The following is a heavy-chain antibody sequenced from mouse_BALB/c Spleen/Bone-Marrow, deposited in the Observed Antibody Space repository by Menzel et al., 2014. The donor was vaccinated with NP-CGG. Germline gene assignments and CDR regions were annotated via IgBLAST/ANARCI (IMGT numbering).Heavy chain of an antibody. CDR2: ISRGGST. CDR1: GFTFXSYA. D-gene: IGHD1-1*01. V-gene: IGHV5-6-5*01. CDR3: ARGHTYGSSYWYFDV. Sequence: EVKLMESGRGLVKPGGSLKLSCAASGFTFXSYAMSWVRQTPEKRLEWVASISRGGSTYYPDSVKGRFTISRDNARNILYLQMSSLRSEDTAMYYCARGHTYGSSYWYFDVWGAGTTVTVSS. J-gene: IGHJ1*01.